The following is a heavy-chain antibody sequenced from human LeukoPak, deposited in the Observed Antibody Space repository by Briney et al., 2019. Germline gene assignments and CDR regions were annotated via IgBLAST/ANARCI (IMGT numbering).Heavy chain of an antibody. Sequence: SETLSLTCAVSGGSFSGYYWSWIRQPPGKGLEWIGEINHSGSTNYNPSLKSRVTISVDSSKNQFSLKLSSVTAADTAVYYCARAPYYYDSSGYYPRWFDPWGQGTLVTVSS. CDR2: INHSGST. J-gene: IGHJ5*02. CDR1: GGSFSGYY. V-gene: IGHV4-34*01. CDR3: ARAPYYYDSSGYYPRWFDP. D-gene: IGHD3-22*01.